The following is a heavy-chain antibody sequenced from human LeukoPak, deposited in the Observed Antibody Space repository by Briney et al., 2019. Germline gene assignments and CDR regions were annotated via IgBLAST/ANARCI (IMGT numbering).Heavy chain of an antibody. V-gene: IGHV3-74*01. CDR3: TTGIRGD. CDR1: GFTFSSYW. CDR2: INTDGTII. D-gene: IGHD3-10*01. Sequence: GGSLRLSCAASGFTFSSYWMHWVRQTPGRGLVWVARINTDGTIIDYADSVQGRFTISRDNAKNTLYLQMNSLRAEDTAVYYCTTGIRGDWGQGTLVTVSS. J-gene: IGHJ4*02.